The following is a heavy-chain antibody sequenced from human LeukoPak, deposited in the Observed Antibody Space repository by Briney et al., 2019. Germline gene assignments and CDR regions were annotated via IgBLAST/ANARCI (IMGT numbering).Heavy chain of an antibody. Sequence: GGSLRLSCAASGFTFSNYDMAWVRQAPGKGLEWVSVISGPGGATYYADSVEGRFTISRDNAKNSLYLQMNSLRAEDTAVYYCARDQGEQWLFNDYWGQGTLVTVSS. CDR1: GFTFSNYD. CDR3: ARDQGEQWLFNDY. V-gene: IGHV3-23*01. CDR2: ISGPGGAT. D-gene: IGHD6-19*01. J-gene: IGHJ4*02.